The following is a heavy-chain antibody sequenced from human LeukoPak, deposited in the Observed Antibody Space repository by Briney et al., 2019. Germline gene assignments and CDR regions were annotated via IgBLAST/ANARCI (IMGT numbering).Heavy chain of an antibody. Sequence: GGSLRLSCAASGFTLTSDSMNWVRQAPGKGLEWISYISSGATTTYYADSVKGRFTISRDNAKNTLFLQMNSLRVDDTAVYYCAKGTVGAKYWGQGTLVTVSS. V-gene: IGHV3-48*04. CDR1: GFTLTSDS. CDR3: AKGTVGAKY. D-gene: IGHD1-26*01. J-gene: IGHJ4*02. CDR2: ISSGATTT.